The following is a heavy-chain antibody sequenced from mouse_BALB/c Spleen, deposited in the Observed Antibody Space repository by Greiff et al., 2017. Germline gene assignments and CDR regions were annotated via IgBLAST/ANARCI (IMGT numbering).Heavy chain of an antibody. CDR1: GFTFSSYT. CDR2: ISNGGGST. J-gene: IGHJ2*01. Sequence: EVQLVESGGGLVQPGGSLKLSCAASGFTFSSYTMSWVRQTPEKRLEWVAYISNGGGSTYYPDTVKGRFTISRDNAKNTLYLQMSSLKSEDTAMYYCARQNSLLRPFDYWGQGTTLTVSS. D-gene: IGHD1-2*01. V-gene: IGHV5-12-2*01. CDR3: ARQNSLLRPFDY.